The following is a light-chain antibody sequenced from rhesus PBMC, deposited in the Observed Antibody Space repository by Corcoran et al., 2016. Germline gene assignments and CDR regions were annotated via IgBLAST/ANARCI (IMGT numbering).Light chain of an antibody. V-gene: IGKV1-66*01. CDR2: YSS. CDR1: QGINNY. Sequence: DIQMTQSPSSLSASVGDRVTITCRASQGINNYVSWYQQKRGKAPTPLIYYSSSLETGVPSRFSGSRSGTDYTLTISSLQPEDIATYYCQQYNNSPLTFGGGTKVELK. CDR3: QQYNNSPLT. J-gene: IGKJ4*01.